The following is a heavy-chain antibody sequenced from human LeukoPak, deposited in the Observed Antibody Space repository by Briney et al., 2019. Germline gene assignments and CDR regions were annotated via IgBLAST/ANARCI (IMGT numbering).Heavy chain of an antibody. CDR2: ISGSGGST. CDR3: AGGSSSWYGYFDY. V-gene: IGHV3-23*01. Sequence: GGSLRLSCAASRFTFSSYAMSWVRQAPGKGLEWVSAISGSGGSTYYADSVKGRFTISRDNSKNTLYLQMNSLRAEDTAVYYCAGGSSSWYGYFDYWGQGTLVTVSS. J-gene: IGHJ4*02. D-gene: IGHD6-13*01. CDR1: RFTFSSYA.